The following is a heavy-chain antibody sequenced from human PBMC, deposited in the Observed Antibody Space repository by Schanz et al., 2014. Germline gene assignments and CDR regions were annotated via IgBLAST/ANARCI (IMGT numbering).Heavy chain of an antibody. CDR2: VPFDGSQK. Sequence: VQLVQSGGGLVQPGGSLRLSCAASGFTFSSYALHWVRQAPGKGLEWVAFVPFDGSQKFYADSVKGRFTISRDNSKNTVYLQMNSLRAEDTAVYYCAKDGPGGSGSYSADGGMDVWGQGTTVTVSS. V-gene: IGHV3-30*02. CDR1: GFTFSSYA. CDR3: AKDGPGGSGSYSADGGMDV. J-gene: IGHJ6*02. D-gene: IGHD3-10*01.